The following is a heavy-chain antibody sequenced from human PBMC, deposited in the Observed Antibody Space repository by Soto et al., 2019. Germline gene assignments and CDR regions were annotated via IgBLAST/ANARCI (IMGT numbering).Heavy chain of an antibody. J-gene: IGHJ6*03. CDR2: ISWNSGSI. Sequence: SLRLSCAASGFTFDDYAMHWVRQAPGKGLEWVSGISWNSGSIGYADSVKGRFTISRDNAKNSLYLQMNSLGAEDTALYYCAKDAYYDILTGYYPSPYYMDVWGKGTTVTVSS. CDR3: AKDAYYDILTGYYPSPYYMDV. V-gene: IGHV3-9*01. CDR1: GFTFDDYA. D-gene: IGHD3-9*01.